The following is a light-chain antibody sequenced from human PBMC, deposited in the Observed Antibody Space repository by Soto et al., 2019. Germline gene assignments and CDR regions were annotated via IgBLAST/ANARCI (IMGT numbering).Light chain of an antibody. J-gene: IGLJ2*01. CDR1: SSDVGGYNY. CDR3: SSYSTTYTVL. Sequence: QSALTQPASMSGSPGQSITISCTGTSSDVGGYNYVSWYQQHPDRAPKLIIYEVSNRPSGVSIRFSGSKSANTASLTISGLQAEDEADCYCSSYSTTYTVLFGGGTKLTVL. CDR2: EVS. V-gene: IGLV2-14*01.